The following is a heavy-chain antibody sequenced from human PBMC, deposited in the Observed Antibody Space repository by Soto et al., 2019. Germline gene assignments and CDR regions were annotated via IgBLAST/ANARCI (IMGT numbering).Heavy chain of an antibody. Sequence: EVQLVESGGGLVQPGGSLRLSCAASGFTFSSYSMNWVRQAPGKGLEWVSYISSSSTIYYADSVKGRFTISRDNAKNSLYLQMNSLRDEDTAVYYCARDRNYYDSSGYSWYFDLWGRGTLVTVSS. CDR2: ISSSSTI. D-gene: IGHD3-22*01. V-gene: IGHV3-48*02. CDR1: GFTFSSYS. J-gene: IGHJ2*01. CDR3: ARDRNYYDSSGYSWYFDL.